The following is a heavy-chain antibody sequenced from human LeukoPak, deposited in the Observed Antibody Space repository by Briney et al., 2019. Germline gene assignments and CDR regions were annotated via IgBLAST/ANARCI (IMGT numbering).Heavy chain of an antibody. V-gene: IGHV3-7*01. Sequence: GGSLRLSCAASGFTFSSYWMSWVRQAPGKGREWVASIKQDGSEKYYVDSVKGRFTISRDNAKNSLYLQMNSLRAEDTALYYCARAPGEGWFDPWGQGTLVTVSS. CDR3: ARAPGEGWFDP. CDR1: GFTFSSYW. D-gene: IGHD4-17*01. CDR2: IKQDGSEK. J-gene: IGHJ5*02.